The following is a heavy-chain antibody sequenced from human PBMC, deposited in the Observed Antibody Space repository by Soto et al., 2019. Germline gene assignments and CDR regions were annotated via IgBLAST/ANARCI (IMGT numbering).Heavy chain of an antibody. V-gene: IGHV1-46*01. D-gene: IGHD3-22*01. Sequence: SVKVSCKASGYTFASYHRHWLREAPGQGLEWMGIINPSGGSTSYAQKFQGRVTMTRDTSTSTVYMELSSLRSEDTAVYYCAREITMIVGNWFDPWGQGTLVTVSS. CDR3: AREITMIVGNWFDP. CDR1: GYTFASYH. J-gene: IGHJ5*02. CDR2: INPSGGST.